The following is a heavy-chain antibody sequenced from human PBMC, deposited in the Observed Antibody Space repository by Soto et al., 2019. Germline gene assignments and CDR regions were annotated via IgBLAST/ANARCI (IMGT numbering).Heavy chain of an antibody. CDR2: IYTSGST. CDR1: GGSISSYC. Sequence: SEPLSLTCPVSGGSISSYCWSWIRQPSGKGLEWIGRIYTSGSTNYNPSLKSRVNMSVDTSKNQFSLKLSSVTAADTAVYYCAYSSGWASDYWGQRTLVTVS. CDR3: AYSSGWASDY. V-gene: IGHV4-4*07. J-gene: IGHJ4*02. D-gene: IGHD6-19*01.